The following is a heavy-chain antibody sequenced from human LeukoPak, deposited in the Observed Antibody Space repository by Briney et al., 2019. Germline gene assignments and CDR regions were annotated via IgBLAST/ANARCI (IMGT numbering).Heavy chain of an antibody. V-gene: IGHV1-2*06. CDR2: INPNSGGT. CDR3: AREHCSSTSCYVVDV. CDR1: GYTFTGYY. Sequence: ASVKVSCTASGYTFTGYYMHWVRQAPGQGLEWMGRINPNSGGTNYAQKFQGRVTMTRDTSISTAYMELSRLRSDDTAVYYCAREHCSSTSCYVVDVWGKGTTVTVSS. J-gene: IGHJ6*04. D-gene: IGHD2-2*01.